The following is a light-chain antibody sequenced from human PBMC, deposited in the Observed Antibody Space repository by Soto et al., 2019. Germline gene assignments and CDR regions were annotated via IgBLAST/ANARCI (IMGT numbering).Light chain of an antibody. V-gene: IGKV3-15*01. CDR1: QSVATN. CDR3: QQYNNWPQT. J-gene: IGKJ1*01. Sequence: EIVLTQSPGTLSLSPGERATLSCRASQSVATNLAWYQQRPGQAPRLLIHAASSRAIGLAARFSGSGSGTEFTLTISSLQSEDFAVYYCQQYNNWPQTFGQGTKVDIK. CDR2: AAS.